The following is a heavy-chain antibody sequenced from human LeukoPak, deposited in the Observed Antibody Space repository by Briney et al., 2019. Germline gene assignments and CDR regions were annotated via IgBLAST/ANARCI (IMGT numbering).Heavy chain of an antibody. CDR1: GFTSSNYW. V-gene: IGHV3-7*01. CDR3: AKPSIRGEDYFDY. D-gene: IGHD7-27*01. Sequence: GGSLRLSCAASGFTSSNYWMSWVRQAPGKGLEWVANIKQDGSEKYYVDSVKGRFTISRDNAKNSLYPQMNSLRAEDTAIYYCAKPSIRGEDYFDYWGQGTLVTVSS. CDR2: IKQDGSEK. J-gene: IGHJ4*02.